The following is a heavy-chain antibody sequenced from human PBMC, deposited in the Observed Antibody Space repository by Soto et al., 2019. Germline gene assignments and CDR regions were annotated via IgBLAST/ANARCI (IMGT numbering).Heavy chain of an antibody. Sequence: SETLSLTCSVSGDSVSSGSYYWSWIRQPPGKGLEWIGEINHSGSTNYNPSLKSRVTISVDTSKNQFSLKLTSVTAADTAVYYCARDKITGLFDYWGQGTLVTVSS. V-gene: IGHV4-61*01. CDR2: INHSGST. J-gene: IGHJ4*02. D-gene: IGHD2-8*02. CDR3: ARDKITGLFDY. CDR1: GDSVSSGSYY.